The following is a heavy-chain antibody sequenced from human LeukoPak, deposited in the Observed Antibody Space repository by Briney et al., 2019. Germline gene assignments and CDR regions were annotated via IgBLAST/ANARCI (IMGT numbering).Heavy chain of an antibody. V-gene: IGHV3-30*04. CDR1: GFTFSSYA. CDR3: ARGITMVRGVILNPTNWFDP. Sequence: GGSLRLSCAASGFTFSSYAMHWVRQAPGKGLEWVAVISYDGSNKYYADSVKGRFTISRDNSKNTLYLQMNSLRAEDTAVYYCARGITMVRGVILNPTNWFDPWGQGTLVTVSS. J-gene: IGHJ5*02. CDR2: ISYDGSNK. D-gene: IGHD3-10*01.